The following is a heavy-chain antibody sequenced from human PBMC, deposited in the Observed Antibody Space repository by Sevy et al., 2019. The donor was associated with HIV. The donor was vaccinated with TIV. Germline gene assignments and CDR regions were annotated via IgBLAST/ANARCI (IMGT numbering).Heavy chain of an antibody. CDR3: AREGCSKPHDY. J-gene: IGHJ4*02. V-gene: IGHV3-23*01. CDR1: GFTFSKYS. D-gene: IGHD2-2*01. Sequence: GGSLRLSCVASGFTFSKYSMSWVRQTPGKGLEWVSTLSFACGRINYANSVKGRFTMSREDSRNTFYLQMDSLRAEDTAIYYCAREGCSKPHDYWGQGTLVTVSS. CDR2: LSFACGRI.